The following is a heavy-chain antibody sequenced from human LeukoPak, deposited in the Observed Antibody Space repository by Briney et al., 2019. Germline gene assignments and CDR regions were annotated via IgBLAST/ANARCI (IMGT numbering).Heavy chain of an antibody. CDR2: ISGSGGST. CDR3: ARHSSGLDY. D-gene: IGHD3-22*01. CDR1: GFTFSSYG. V-gene: IGHV3-23*01. Sequence: GGSLKLSCAASGFTFSSYGMSWVRQAPGKGLEWVSAISGSGGSTYYADSVKGRFTISRDNSKNTLYLQMNSLRAEDTAVYYCARHSSGLDYWGQGTLVTVSS. J-gene: IGHJ4*02.